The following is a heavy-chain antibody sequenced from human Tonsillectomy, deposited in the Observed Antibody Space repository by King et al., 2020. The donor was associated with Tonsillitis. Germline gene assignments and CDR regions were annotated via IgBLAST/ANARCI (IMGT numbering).Heavy chain of an antibody. CDR2: IYPADSNA. V-gene: IGHV5-51*01. CDR3: ARLKGIMVVTAIDY. Sequence: VQLVESGAEVKKPGESLKISCKASGYSFTTYWIGWVRQIPGKGLEWVGIIYPADSNARYSPSFQGQVTISADKSISTAYLQWSSLKASDTAMYYCARLKGIMVVTAIDYWGQGTLVTVSS. J-gene: IGHJ4*02. CDR1: GYSFTTYW. D-gene: IGHD2-21*02.